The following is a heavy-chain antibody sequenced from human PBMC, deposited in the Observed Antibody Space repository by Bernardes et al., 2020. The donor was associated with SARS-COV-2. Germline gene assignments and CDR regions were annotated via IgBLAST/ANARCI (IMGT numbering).Heavy chain of an antibody. CDR3: ARTPRRGELLHYFDY. CDR1: GFTFSSYA. V-gene: IGHV3-23*01. D-gene: IGHD1-26*01. J-gene: IGHJ4*02. Sequence: GGSLRLSCAASGFTFSSYAMSWVRQAPGKGLEWVSAISGSGGSTYYADSVKGRFTISRDNSKNTLYLQMNSLRAEDTAVYYCARTPRRGELLHYFDYWGQGTLVTVSS. CDR2: ISGSGGST.